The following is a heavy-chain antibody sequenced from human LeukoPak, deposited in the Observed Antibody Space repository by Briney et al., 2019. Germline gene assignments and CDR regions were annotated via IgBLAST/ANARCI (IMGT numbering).Heavy chain of an antibody. CDR3: ARDIIDLPVTMVRGELIGFDY. D-gene: IGHD3-10*01. Sequence: SVKVSCKASGGTFSSYAISWVRQAPGQGLEWMGRIIPIFGTANYAQKFQGRVTITTDESTSTAYMELSSLRSEGTAVYYCARDIIDLPVTMVRGELIGFDYWGQGTLVTVSS. J-gene: IGHJ4*02. CDR2: IIPIFGTA. V-gene: IGHV1-69*05. CDR1: GGTFSSYA.